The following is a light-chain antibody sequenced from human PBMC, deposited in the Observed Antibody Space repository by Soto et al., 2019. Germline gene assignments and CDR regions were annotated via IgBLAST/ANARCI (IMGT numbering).Light chain of an antibody. J-gene: IGKJ4*01. CDR1: QSVSNY. Sequence: EIVLTQSPATLSLFPGDTATLSCRASQSVSNYLAWYQQTPGQAPRLLIYDASNRATGIPARFSGSGSGTDFTLTISGLEPEDFAVYYCQQRTNWPPFTFGGGTKVEIK. CDR3: QQRTNWPPFT. CDR2: DAS. V-gene: IGKV3-11*01.